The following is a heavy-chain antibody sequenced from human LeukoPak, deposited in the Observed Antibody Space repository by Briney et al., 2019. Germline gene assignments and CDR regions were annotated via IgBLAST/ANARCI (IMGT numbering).Heavy chain of an antibody. Sequence: SETLSLTCTVSGGSISSYSWTWIRQPAGKVLEWIGRIYTSGSTKYNPSLKSRVTMSVDTSKNQFSLKLTSVTAADTAVYYCARARWLQPCDYWGQGTLVTVSS. CDR2: IYTSGST. CDR1: GGSISSYS. CDR3: ARARWLQPCDY. J-gene: IGHJ4*02. V-gene: IGHV4-4*07. D-gene: IGHD5-24*01.